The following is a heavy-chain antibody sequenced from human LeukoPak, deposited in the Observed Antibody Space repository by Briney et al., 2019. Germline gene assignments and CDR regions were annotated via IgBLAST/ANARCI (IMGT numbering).Heavy chain of an antibody. V-gene: IGHV4-31*03. J-gene: IGHJ4*02. Sequence: SQTLSLTCTVSGGSISSGGYYWSWIRQHPGKGLEWIGYIYYSGSTYYNPSLKSRVTISVDTSKNQFSLKLSSVTAAGTAVYYCARADGPTYYFDYWGQGTLVTVSS. CDR2: IYYSGST. CDR1: GGSISSGGYY. CDR3: ARADGPTYYFDY.